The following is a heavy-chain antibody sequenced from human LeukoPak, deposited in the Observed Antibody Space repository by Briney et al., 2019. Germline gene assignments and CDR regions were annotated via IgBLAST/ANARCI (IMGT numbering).Heavy chain of an antibody. Sequence: ASVKVSCKASGYTFTSYGIIWVRQAPGQGLEWMGWISAYNGNTNDAQKLQGRVTMTTDTSTSTAYMELRSLRSDDTAVYYCARRGEGSGSYSTADYWGQGTLVTVSS. CDR2: ISAYNGNT. V-gene: IGHV1-18*01. J-gene: IGHJ4*02. D-gene: IGHD3-10*01. CDR3: ARRGEGSGSYSTADY. CDR1: GYTFTSYG.